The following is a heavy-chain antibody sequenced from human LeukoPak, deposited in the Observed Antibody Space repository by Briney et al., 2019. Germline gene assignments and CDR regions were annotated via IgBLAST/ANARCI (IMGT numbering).Heavy chain of an antibody. CDR3: ARDLDTAMVIGY. D-gene: IGHD5-18*01. CDR1: GYTFTGYF. Sequence: GASVKVSCKASGYTFTGYFMHWVRQAPGQGLEWMGIINPSGGSTSYAQKFQGRVTMTRDTSTSTVYMELSSLRSEDTAVYYCARDLDTAMVIGYWGQGTLVTVSS. CDR2: INPSGGST. J-gene: IGHJ4*02. V-gene: IGHV1-46*01.